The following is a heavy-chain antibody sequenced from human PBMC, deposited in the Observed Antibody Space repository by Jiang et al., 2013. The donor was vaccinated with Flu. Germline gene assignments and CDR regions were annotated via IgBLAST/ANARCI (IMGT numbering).Heavy chain of an antibody. CDR1: GGSISSSPYY. V-gene: IGHV4-39*07. Sequence: GLVKPSETLSLTCTVSGGSISSSPYYWGWIRQPPGKGLEWIGSIYYTGSTLYNPSLKTRVTISADTSKNQFSLKLRSVTAADTAVYYCARRLSPPMVTRYFDLWGRGTLVTVSS. CDR3: ARRLSPPMVTRYFDL. CDR2: IYYTGST. J-gene: IGHJ2*01. D-gene: IGHD2-21*02.